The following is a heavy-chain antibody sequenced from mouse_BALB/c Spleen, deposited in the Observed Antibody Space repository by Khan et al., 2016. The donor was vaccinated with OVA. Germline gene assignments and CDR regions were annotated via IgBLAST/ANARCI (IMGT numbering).Heavy chain of an antibody. Sequence: EVKLEESGPGLVKPSQSLSLTCTVTGYSITSDYAWNWIRQFPGNKLEWMGYISYSGRTSYNPSLKSRISITRDTSKNPFFLLFHSVTTEDTATYFCARSVTITTVVATDFDYWGQGTTLTGAS. D-gene: IGHD1-1*01. CDR2: ISYSGRT. CDR3: ARSVTITTVVATDFDY. V-gene: IGHV3-2*02. CDR1: GYSITSDYA. J-gene: IGHJ2*01.